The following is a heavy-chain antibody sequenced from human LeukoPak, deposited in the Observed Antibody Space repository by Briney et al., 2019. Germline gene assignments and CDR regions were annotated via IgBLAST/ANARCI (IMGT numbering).Heavy chain of an antibody. CDR1: EYSFTTYW. V-gene: IGHV5-51*01. J-gene: IGHJ3*02. CDR2: IYPGDSDT. D-gene: IGHD1-26*01. Sequence: GESLKISCKGSEYSFTTYWIGWVRQMPGKGLEWMGIIYPGDSDTRYRPSFQGQVTISADKSISTAYLQWSSLKASDTAMYYCARRAVGATGTFDIWGQGTMVTAST. CDR3: ARRAVGATGTFDI.